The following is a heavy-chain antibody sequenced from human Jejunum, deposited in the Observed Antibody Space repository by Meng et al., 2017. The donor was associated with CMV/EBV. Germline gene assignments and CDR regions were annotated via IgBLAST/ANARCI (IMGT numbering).Heavy chain of an antibody. CDR2: SYISGTT. CDR1: GGANRSMNSY. Sequence: HASGPGLLKPSQPLALTSAGSGGANRSMNSYCSLHRQPAVKGLEWIWRSYISGTTDYNTSLQSRVTISLDSAQTQFSLQLNPVTAAETALSDWARDRRDYGHYVFDEWGQGTLVTVSS. CDR3: ARDRRDYGHYVFDE. V-gene: IGHV4-61*02. D-gene: IGHD4-17*01. J-gene: IGHJ4*02.